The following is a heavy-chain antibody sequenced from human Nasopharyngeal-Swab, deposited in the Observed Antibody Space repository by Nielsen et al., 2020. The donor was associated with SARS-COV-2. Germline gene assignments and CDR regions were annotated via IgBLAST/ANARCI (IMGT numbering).Heavy chain of an antibody. CDR2: ISYEGSKK. Sequence: GESLKISCTASGFSFNKYGMHWVRQAPGKGLEWVAVISYEGSKKYYAESVEGRFTISRDYSKSTLYLQMNSLRPEDTAMYYCAKANVLFWFGQFKNDGFDIWGQGTMVTVSS. CDR1: GFSFNKYG. J-gene: IGHJ3*02. D-gene: IGHD3-10*01. CDR3: AKANVLFWFGQFKNDGFDI. V-gene: IGHV3-30*18.